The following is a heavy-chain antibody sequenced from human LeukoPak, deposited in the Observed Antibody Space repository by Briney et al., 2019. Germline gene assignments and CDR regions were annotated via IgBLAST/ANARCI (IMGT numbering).Heavy chain of an antibody. Sequence: GGSLRLSCAASGFTFDDYGMTWVRQPPGKGLEWVSSINWIGGRTGYADSVMGRFTISRDSAKNSLYLQMNSLTAEDTALYFCARDDGSGSGEYWGQGTLVTVSS. CDR1: GFTFDDYG. J-gene: IGHJ4*02. D-gene: IGHD3-10*01. V-gene: IGHV3-20*04. CDR3: ARDDGSGSGEY. CDR2: INWIGGRT.